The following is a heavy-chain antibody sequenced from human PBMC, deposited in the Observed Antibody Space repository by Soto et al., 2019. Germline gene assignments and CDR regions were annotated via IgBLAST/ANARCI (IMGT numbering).Heavy chain of an antibody. J-gene: IGHJ5*02. V-gene: IGHV3-30-3*01. Sequence: TGGSLRLSCAASGFTFSSYAMHWVRQAPGKGLEWVAVISYDGSNKYYADSVKGRFTISRDNSKNTLYLQMNSLRAEDTAVYYCARDLSTVTRSNWFDPWGQGTLVTVSS. CDR3: ARDLSTVTRSNWFDP. CDR1: GFTFSSYA. D-gene: IGHD4-4*01. CDR2: ISYDGSNK.